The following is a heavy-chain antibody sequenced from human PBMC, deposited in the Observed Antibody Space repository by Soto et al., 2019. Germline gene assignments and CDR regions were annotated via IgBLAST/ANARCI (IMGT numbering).Heavy chain of an antibody. Sequence: SVTLSLTCTVSSGSIGSDYWRWIRQPPGKGLEWIGHIYYSGSTNKNPSLKSRVTISLDTSKNQLSLKLSSVTAADTAVYYCARVRDCSGGTCYSWWFDPWGQGTLVTVS. J-gene: IGHJ5*02. V-gene: IGHV4-59*01. D-gene: IGHD2-15*01. CDR2: IYYSGST. CDR3: ARVRDCSGGTCYSWWFDP. CDR1: SGSIGSDY.